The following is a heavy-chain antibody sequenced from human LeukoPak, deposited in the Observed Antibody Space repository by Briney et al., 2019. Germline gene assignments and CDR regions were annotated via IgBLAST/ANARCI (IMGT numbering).Heavy chain of an antibody. CDR3: ARSRNGRNPPDY. CDR2: MYYSGSA. Sequence: PSETLSLTCTVSGDSISGYYWSWIRQPPGKGPEWIGYMYYSGSANYNPSLKSRVTISVDTSKNQFSLKLSSVTAADTAVYYCARSRNGRNPPDYWGQGTLVTVSS. J-gene: IGHJ4*02. CDR1: GDSISGYY. V-gene: IGHV4-59*01. D-gene: IGHD1-14*01.